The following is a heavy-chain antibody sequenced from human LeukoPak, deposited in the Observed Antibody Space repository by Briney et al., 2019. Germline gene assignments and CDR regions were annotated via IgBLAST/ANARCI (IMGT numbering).Heavy chain of an antibody. V-gene: IGHV3-21*01. CDR2: ISSSSSYI. CDR3: ARGSDSSGWYPYHFDY. J-gene: IGHJ4*02. Sequence: GGSLRLSCVASGFTFSSYAMSWVRQAPGKGLEWVSSISSSSSYIYYADSVKGRFTISRDNAKNSLYLQMNSLRAEDTAVYYCARGSDSSGWYPYHFDYWGQGTLVTVSS. D-gene: IGHD6-19*01. CDR1: GFTFSSYA.